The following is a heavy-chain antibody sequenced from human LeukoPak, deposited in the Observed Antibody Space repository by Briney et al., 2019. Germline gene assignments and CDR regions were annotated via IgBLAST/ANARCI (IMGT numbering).Heavy chain of an antibody. Sequence: PGGSLRLSCAASGFTFSSYAMHWVRQAPGKGLEYVSAISSNGGSTYYANSVKGRFTISRDNSKNTLYLQMGSLRAEDMAVYYCARALGAYDSSGYYGYWGQGTLVTVSS. CDR3: ARALGAYDSSGYYGY. V-gene: IGHV3-64*01. D-gene: IGHD3-22*01. CDR1: GFTFSSYA. CDR2: ISSNGGST. J-gene: IGHJ4*02.